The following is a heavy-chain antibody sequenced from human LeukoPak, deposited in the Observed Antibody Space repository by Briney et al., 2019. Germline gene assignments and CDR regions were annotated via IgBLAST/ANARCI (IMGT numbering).Heavy chain of an antibody. CDR1: VGPTTGSSNS. D-gene: IGHD3-10*01. CDR2: IYYSGST. CDR3: ARHYGP. J-gene: IGHJ4*02. V-gene: IGHV4-39*01. Sequence: SETLSLTCTVSVGPTTGSSNSWGWIRHPPGKGLEWIGSIYYSGSTYYNPSLKSRVTISVDTSKNQFSLKLNSVTATDTAVYYCARHYGPWGQGTLVTVSS.